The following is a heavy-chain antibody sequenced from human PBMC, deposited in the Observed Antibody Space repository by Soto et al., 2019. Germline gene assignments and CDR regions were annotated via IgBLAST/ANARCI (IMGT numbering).Heavy chain of an antibody. J-gene: IGHJ4*02. CDR1: GFTVSSNY. D-gene: IGHD3-10*01. CDR2: IYSGGST. V-gene: IGHV3-66*01. Sequence: GGSLRLSCAASGFTVSSNYMSWVRQAPGKGLEWVSVIYSGGSTYYADSVKGRFTISRDNSKNTLYLQMNSLRAEDTAVYYCAYISSYGSGASLTDYWGQGTLVTVSS. CDR3: AYISSYGSGASLTDY.